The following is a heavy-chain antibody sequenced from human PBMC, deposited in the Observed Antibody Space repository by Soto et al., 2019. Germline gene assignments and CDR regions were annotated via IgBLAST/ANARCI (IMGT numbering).Heavy chain of an antibody. CDR3: SRDGDSSLVFDI. CDR1: GYTFTGNY. V-gene: IGHV1-2*02. J-gene: IGHJ3*02. D-gene: IGHD6-19*01. Sequence: QVQLVQSGAEVKKPGASVKVSCKASGYTFTGNYMHWVRQAPGQGLEWMGWINPNSGGTNYAQKFKGRVTVTRDTFISTAYMELSRLRSEDTVVYYCSRDGDSSLVFDIWGQGTMVTVSS. CDR2: INPNSGGT.